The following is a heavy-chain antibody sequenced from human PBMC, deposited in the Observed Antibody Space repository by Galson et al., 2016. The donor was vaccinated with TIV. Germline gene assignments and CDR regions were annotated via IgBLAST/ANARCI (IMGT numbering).Heavy chain of an antibody. Sequence: SETLSLTCTVSGASISYGGFYWTWIRQSPGKGLEWIGYIYYSGSTNYNPSLKSRVTISRDTSKNRFSLKLTSVTAVDTAVYYCARDTSMVVTIDHFAYYMDVWGKGTSVTVSS. J-gene: IGHJ6*03. CDR1: GASISYGGFY. CDR2: IYYSGST. CDR3: ARDTSMVVTIDHFAYYMDV. D-gene: IGHD2-21*02. V-gene: IGHV4-61*08.